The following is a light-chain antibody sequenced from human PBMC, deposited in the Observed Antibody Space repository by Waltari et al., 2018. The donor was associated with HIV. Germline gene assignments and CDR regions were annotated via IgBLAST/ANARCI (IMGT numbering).Light chain of an antibody. Sequence: QSALTQPASVSGSPGQSITISCTGTSSDVGSYNLVSWYQQHPGKAPKLMIYEGSKRPSGGSNRFSGSKSGNTASLTVSGLQAEDEADYYCSSYAGSSNLVFGGGTKLTVL. CDR3: SSYAGSSNLV. J-gene: IGLJ3*02. CDR1: SSDVGSYNL. V-gene: IGLV2-14*02. CDR2: EGS.